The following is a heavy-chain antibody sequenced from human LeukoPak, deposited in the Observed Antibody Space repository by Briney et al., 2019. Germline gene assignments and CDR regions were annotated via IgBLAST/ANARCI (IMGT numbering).Heavy chain of an antibody. Sequence: TGGSLRLSCAASGFTFSSYWMPWVRQAPGKGLEWVSRINSDGSTSYAESVKGRFTISRDNAKNTLYLQMNSQRAEDTAVFYCVRRTFQHTGSSYFDYWGQGTLVTVSS. J-gene: IGHJ4*02. CDR2: INSDGST. V-gene: IGHV3-74*01. CDR3: VRRTFQHTGSSYFDY. CDR1: GFTFSSYW. D-gene: IGHD1-26*01.